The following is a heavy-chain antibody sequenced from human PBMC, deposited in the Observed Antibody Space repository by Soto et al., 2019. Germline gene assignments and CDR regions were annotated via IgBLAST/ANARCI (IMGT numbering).Heavy chain of an antibody. Sequence: GESLKISCRTSGYKFTSYWIAWVRQMPGKGLEWMGIIFPSDSDTRYSPSFQGQVTISADRSTSTFFLQWPSLKASDTAVYFCARKAKSVYFNWFDPWARAPWSPSPQ. CDR2: IFPSDSDT. CDR1: GYKFTSYW. CDR3: ARKAKSVYFNWFDP. V-gene: IGHV5-51*01. J-gene: IGHJ5*02. D-gene: IGHD3-22*01.